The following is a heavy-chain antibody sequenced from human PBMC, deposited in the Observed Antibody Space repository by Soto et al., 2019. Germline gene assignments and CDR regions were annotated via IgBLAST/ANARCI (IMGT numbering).Heavy chain of an antibody. CDR2: IYYTGST. J-gene: IGHJ1*01. CDR1: GGSITGYY. D-gene: IGHD6-19*01. CDR3: ASDRIAVAGNPEYIHL. Sequence: PSETLSLTCTGSGGSITGYYWSWFRQPPGKGLEWIGYIYYTGSTDHNPSLKSRVTISLDTSRNQVSLQLTSVTAADTAVYYCASDRIAVAGNPEYIHLRCKGTLVTVAS. V-gene: IGHV4-59*01.